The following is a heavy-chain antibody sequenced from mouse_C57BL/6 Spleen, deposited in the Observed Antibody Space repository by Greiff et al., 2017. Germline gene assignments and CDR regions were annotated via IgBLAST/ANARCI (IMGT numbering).Heavy chain of an antibody. Sequence: QVQLQQPGAELVRPGTSVKLSCKASGYTFTSYWMHWVKQRPGQGLEWIGVIDPSDSYTNYNQKFKGKATLTVDTSSSTAYMQLSSLTSEDSAVCYCARSSFYDYDGEWYYFDYWGQGTTLTVSS. D-gene: IGHD2-4*01. V-gene: IGHV1-59*01. CDR1: GYTFTSYW. CDR2: IDPSDSYT. CDR3: ARSSFYDYDGEWYYFDY. J-gene: IGHJ2*01.